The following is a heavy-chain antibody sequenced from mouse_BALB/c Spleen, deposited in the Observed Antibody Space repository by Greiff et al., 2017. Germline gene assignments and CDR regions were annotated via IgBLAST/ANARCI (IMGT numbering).Heavy chain of an antibody. CDR2: IWAGGST. CDR1: GFSLTSYG. CDR3: AKGARYLFAY. Sequence: VMLVESGPGLVAPSQSLSITCTVSGFSLTSYGVHWVRQPPGKGLEWLGVIWAGGSTNYNSALMSRLSISKDNSKSQVFLKMNSLQTDDTAMYYCAKGARYLFAYWGQGTLVTVSA. V-gene: IGHV2-9*02. D-gene: IGHD2-14*01. J-gene: IGHJ3*01.